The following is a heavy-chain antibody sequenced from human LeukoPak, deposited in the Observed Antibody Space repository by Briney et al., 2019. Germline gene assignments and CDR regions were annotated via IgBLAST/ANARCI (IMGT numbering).Heavy chain of an antibody. CDR3: AKDQGVVGSYDY. Sequence: GGSLRLSCAASGLTFSTSGMNWVRQAPDKGLEWVVFIQYDDSIEYYADSVKGRFTISRDNSKDTLYLQMNSLRGDDTAVYYCAKDQGVVGSYDYWGHGTLVTVSS. V-gene: IGHV3-30*02. CDR1: GLTFSTSG. CDR2: IQYDDSIE. D-gene: IGHD3-10*01. J-gene: IGHJ4*01.